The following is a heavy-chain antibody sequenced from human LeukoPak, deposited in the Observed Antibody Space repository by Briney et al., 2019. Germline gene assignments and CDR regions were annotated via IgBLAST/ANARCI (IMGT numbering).Heavy chain of an antibody. J-gene: IGHJ5*02. D-gene: IGHD4-23*01. CDR2: ISSSSSYI. CDR1: GFTFDDYA. CDR3: ARDLYGGNYNWFDP. Sequence: PGRSLRLSCAASGFTFDDYAMHWVRQAPGKGLEWVSSISSSSSYIYYADSVKGRFTISRDNAKNSLYLQMNSLRAEDTAVYYCARDLYGGNYNWFDPWGQGTLVTVSS. V-gene: IGHV3-21*01.